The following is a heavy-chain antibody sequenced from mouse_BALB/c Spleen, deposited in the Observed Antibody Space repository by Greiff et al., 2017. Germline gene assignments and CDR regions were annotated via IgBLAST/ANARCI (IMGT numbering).Heavy chain of an antibody. D-gene: IGHD2-2*01. CDR3: ARELVSYAMDY. Sequence: EVKVVESGGGLVQPGGSLKLSCAASGFTFSSYGMSWVRQTPDKRLELVATINSNGGSTYYPDSVKGRFTISRDNAKNTLYLQMSSLKSEDTAMYYCARELVSYAMDYWGQGTSVTVSS. J-gene: IGHJ4*01. CDR2: INSNGGST. CDR1: GFTFSSYG. V-gene: IGHV5-6-3*01.